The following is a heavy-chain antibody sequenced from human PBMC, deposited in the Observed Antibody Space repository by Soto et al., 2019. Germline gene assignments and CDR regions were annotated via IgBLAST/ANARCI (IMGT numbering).Heavy chain of an antibody. J-gene: IGHJ6*03. V-gene: IGHV4-34*01. Sequence: PSETLSLTCAVYGGSFSGYYWSWIRQPPGKGLEWIGEINHSGSTNYNPSLKSRVTISVDTSKNQFSLKLSSVTAADTAVYYCARNIAAADSYYYYYYMDVWGKGTTVTVSS. CDR3: ARNIAAADSYYYYYYMDV. CDR1: GGSFSGYY. CDR2: INHSGST. D-gene: IGHD6-13*01.